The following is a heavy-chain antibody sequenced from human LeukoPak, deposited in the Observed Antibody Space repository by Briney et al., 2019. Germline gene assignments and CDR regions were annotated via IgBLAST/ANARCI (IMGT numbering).Heavy chain of an antibody. CDR1: GYTFSSYG. CDR2: ISAYNGNT. CDR3: ARGPRVIAVAGSWGEDY. J-gene: IGHJ4*02. V-gene: IGHV1-18*01. Sequence: DSVKVSCKASGYTFSSYGISWVRQAPGQGLEWMGWISAYNGNTNYAQKLQGRVTMTTDTSTSTAYMELRSLRSDDTAVYYCARGPRVIAVAGSWGEDYWGQGALVTVSS. D-gene: IGHD6-19*01.